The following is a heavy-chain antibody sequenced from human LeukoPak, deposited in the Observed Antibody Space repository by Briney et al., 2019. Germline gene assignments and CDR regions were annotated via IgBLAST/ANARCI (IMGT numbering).Heavy chain of an antibody. Sequence: GGSLRLSCAASGLTVSSNYMSWVRQAPGKGLEWVSVIYSGGSTYYADSVKGRFTISRDNSKNTLYLQMNSLGAEDTAVYYCARAPVVRRWAILGVARSVGWYFDLWGRGTLVTVSS. J-gene: IGHJ2*01. CDR3: ARAPVVRRWAILGVARSVGWYFDL. CDR1: GLTVSSNY. D-gene: IGHD3-3*01. CDR2: IYSGGST. V-gene: IGHV3-53*01.